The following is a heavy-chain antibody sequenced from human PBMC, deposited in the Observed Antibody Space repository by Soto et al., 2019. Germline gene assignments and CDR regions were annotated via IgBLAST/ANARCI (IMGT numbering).Heavy chain of an antibody. CDR1: ELTIRSYA. CDR3: ARYIPGVRYYGMDV. J-gene: IGHJ6*02. CDR2: IGESGTPT. V-gene: IGHV3-23*01. Sequence: QRLSCAASELTIRSYAMQWIRQEKGKGLEWVSLIGESGTPTYYADSVKGRFTISRDNSGNTLFLEMYSLRAEDTAVYYCARYIPGVRYYGMDVWGQGTTVTVSS. D-gene: IGHD2-2*01.